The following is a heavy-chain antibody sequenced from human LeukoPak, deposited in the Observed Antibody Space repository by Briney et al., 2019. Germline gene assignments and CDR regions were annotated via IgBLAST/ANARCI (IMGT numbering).Heavy chain of an antibody. V-gene: IGHV1-2*02. D-gene: IGHD3-3*01. J-gene: IGHJ4*02. CDR2: ISPNSGGT. Sequence: GASVKVSCKASGYTFTGYYMHWVRQAPGQGLEWMGWISPNSGGTNYAQKFQGRVTMTRDTSISTAYMELSRLRSDDTAVYYCARGLSDYDFWSGYEYYFDYWGQGTLVTVSS. CDR3: ARGLSDYDFWSGYEYYFDY. CDR1: GYTFTGYY.